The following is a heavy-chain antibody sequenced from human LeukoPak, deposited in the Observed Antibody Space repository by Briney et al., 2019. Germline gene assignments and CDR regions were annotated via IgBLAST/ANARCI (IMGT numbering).Heavy chain of an antibody. V-gene: IGHV3-21*01. CDR3: ARAHSSSWNFDY. J-gene: IGHJ4*02. CDR1: GFTFSSYS. Sequence: GGSLRLSCAASGFTFSSYSMNWVRQAPGKGLEWVSSISSSSSYIYYADSVKGRFTISRDNAKNSLYLQMNSLRAEDTAVYYCARAHSSSWNFDYWGQGTLVTVSS. CDR2: ISSSSSYI. D-gene: IGHD6-13*01.